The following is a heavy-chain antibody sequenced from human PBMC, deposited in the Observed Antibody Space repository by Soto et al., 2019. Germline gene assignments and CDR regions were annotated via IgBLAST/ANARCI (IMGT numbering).Heavy chain of an antibody. CDR3: AREGRGKKAGYNGLVSLGY. Sequence: SVKVSCKVSGSRFSNYVISWVLQAPGHGLEWLGRIIPIFNSTKYAQSFQGRVTITADKSTSTASLELSSLRSDDTAVYYCAREGRGKKAGYNGLVSLGYWGQGTLVTVSS. CDR1: GSRFSNYV. D-gene: IGHD2-2*02. V-gene: IGHV1-69*06. CDR2: IIPIFNST. J-gene: IGHJ4*02.